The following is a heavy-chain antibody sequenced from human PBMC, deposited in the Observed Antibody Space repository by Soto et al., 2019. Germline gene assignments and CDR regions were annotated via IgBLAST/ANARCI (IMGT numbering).Heavy chain of an antibody. CDR3: ARDPGVTNYYFDY. Sequence: CLASGLTFNNYIMNWVRQAPGKGLEWVSSIGSSGSYIYYADSVKGRFTISRDNSKNTLYLQMNSLRAEDTAVYYCARDPGVTNYYFDYWGQGALVTVSS. CDR1: GLTFNNYI. V-gene: IGHV3-21*01. CDR2: IGSSGSYI. D-gene: IGHD4-17*01. J-gene: IGHJ4*02.